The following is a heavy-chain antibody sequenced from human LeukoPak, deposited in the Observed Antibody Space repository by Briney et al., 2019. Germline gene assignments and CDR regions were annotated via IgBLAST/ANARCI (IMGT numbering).Heavy chain of an antibody. CDR3: ARITAVAGHFDY. V-gene: IGHV6-1*01. D-gene: IGHD6-19*01. CDR1: GDSVSSNSVA. Sequence: SQTLSLNCAISGDSVSSNSVAWHWIRQSPARVLEWLGRTYYRSKWYSDYAESVKSRIIINADTSKNQFSLKLNSVTPEDTAVYYCARITAVAGHFDYWGQGTLVTVSS. J-gene: IGHJ4*02. CDR2: TYYRSKWYS.